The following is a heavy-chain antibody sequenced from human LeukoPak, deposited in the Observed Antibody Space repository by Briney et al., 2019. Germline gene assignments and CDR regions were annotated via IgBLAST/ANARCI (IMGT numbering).Heavy chain of an antibody. V-gene: IGHV4-34*01. CDR2: INHSGST. Sequence: SETLSLTCAVYGGSFSGYYWSWIRQPPGKGLEWIGEINHSGSTNYNPSLKSRVTISVDTSKNQFSLKLSSVTAADTAIYFCARAPLHHYDSSGYLFDYWGQGTLVTVSS. D-gene: IGHD3-22*01. CDR1: GGSFSGYY. J-gene: IGHJ4*02. CDR3: ARAPLHHYDSSGYLFDY.